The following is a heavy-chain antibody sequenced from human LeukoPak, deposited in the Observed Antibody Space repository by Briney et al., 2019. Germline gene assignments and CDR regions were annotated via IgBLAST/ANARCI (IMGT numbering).Heavy chain of an antibody. CDR3: ARDPGYSYALYYYYYMDV. V-gene: IGHV4-38-2*02. J-gene: IGHJ6*03. D-gene: IGHD5-18*01. Sequence: SETLSLTCTVSGYSISSGYYWGWIRQPPGKGLEWIGSIYHSGSTYYNPSLKSRVTTSVDTSKNQFSLKLSSVTAADTAVYYCARDPGYSYALYYYYYMDVWGKGTTVTVSS. CDR1: GYSISSGYY. CDR2: IYHSGST.